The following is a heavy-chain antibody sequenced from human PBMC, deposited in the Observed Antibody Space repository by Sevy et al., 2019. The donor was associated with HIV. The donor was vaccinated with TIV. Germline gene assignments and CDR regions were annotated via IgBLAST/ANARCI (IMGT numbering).Heavy chain of an antibody. CDR3: ARVFSSYYFDY. Sequence: GGSLRLSCAASGFTFGSYGMHWVRKAPGKGLEWVAYISYDRSDKNYADSVKGRFTISRDNSKNTVFLQLNSLRPEDTAVYYCARVFSSYYFDYWGLGTLVTVSS. J-gene: IGHJ4*02. CDR1: GFTFGSYG. V-gene: IGHV3-30*06. CDR2: ISYDRSDK.